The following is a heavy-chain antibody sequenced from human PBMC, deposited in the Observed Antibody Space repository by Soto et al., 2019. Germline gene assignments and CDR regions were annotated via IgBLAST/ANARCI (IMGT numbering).Heavy chain of an antibody. V-gene: IGHV1-69*13. CDR3: ARGDYYDSSGDPNWFDP. D-gene: IGHD3-22*01. Sequence: GPPVKVSCKASGGTVSIYAISLVLHAPGQGLEWMGGIIPIFGTANYAQKFQGRVTITADESTSTAYMELSSLRSEDTAVYYCARGDYYDSSGDPNWFDPWGQGTLVTVSS. J-gene: IGHJ5*02. CDR1: GGTVSIYA. CDR2: IIPIFGTA.